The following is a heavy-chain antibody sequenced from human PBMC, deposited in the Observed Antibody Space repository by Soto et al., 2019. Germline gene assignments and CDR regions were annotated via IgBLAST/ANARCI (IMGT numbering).Heavy chain of an antibody. CDR3: ARRAETNGWNGFGADKYYFDF. J-gene: IGHJ4*02. D-gene: IGHD1-1*01. CDR1: GYTFTSYD. V-gene: IGHV1-8*01. Sequence: ASVKVSCKASGYTFTSYDIYWVRQASGQGLEWMGWMNPNTGNSGYAQKFQGRVTVTSDTSINTVHMELSSLRSEDTAVYYCARRAETNGWNGFGADKYYFDFWGQGTLVTVSS. CDR2: MNPNTGNS.